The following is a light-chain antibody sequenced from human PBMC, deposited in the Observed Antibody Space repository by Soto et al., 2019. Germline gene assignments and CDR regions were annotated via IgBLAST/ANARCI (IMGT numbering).Light chain of an antibody. CDR3: SSYTNSSTRV. CDR2: EVT. CDR1: SSDVGIYNY. Sequence: QSALTQPASVSGSPGQSIAISCTGSSSDVGIYNYVSWYQQHPGKVPKLIIYEVTNRPSGVSNRFSGSKSGNTASLTISGLQAEDEADYYCSSYTNSSTRVFGHGTKVTVL. V-gene: IGLV2-14*01. J-gene: IGLJ1*01.